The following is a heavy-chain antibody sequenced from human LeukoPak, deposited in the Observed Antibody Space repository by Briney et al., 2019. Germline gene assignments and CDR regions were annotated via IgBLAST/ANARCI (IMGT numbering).Heavy chain of an antibody. D-gene: IGHD2-15*01. J-gene: IGHJ5*02. Sequence: GASVKVSCKASGGTFSSYAISWVRQAPGPGLEWMGRMIPFFGIANYAQKFQGRVTITADKSTSTAYMELSSLRSEDTAVYYCARDDCSGGSCYEVPNNGFDPWGQGTLVTVSS. V-gene: IGHV1-69*04. CDR2: MIPFFGIA. CDR1: GGTFSSYA. CDR3: ARDDCSGGSCYEVPNNGFDP.